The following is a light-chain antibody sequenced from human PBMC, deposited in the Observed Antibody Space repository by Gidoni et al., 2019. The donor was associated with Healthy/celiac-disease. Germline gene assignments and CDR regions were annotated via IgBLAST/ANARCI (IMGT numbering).Light chain of an antibody. J-gene: IGKJ1*01. V-gene: IGKV1-9*01. CDR3: QQHNSYSWT. CDR2: AAS. CDR1: QGISSY. Sequence: IQLTQSPSFLSASVGDRVTITCRASQGISSYLAWYQQEPGKAPKLLIYAASALQSGVPSRFSGSGSGTEFTLTISSLQPEDFATYYCQQHNSYSWTFGQGTKVEIK.